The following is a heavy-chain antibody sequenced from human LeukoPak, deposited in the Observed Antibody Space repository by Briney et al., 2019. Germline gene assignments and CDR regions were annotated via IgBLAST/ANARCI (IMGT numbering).Heavy chain of an antibody. CDR1: GGSIGTYY. V-gene: IGHV4-59*08. Sequence: SETLSLTCTVSGGSIGTYYWSWIRQSPGKGLEWIGYIYVTGSTRYNPYLQSRVTISVDTSRNQFFLKMSSVTAADTAVYYCARHIGGGIEDMDVWGKETKVTVSS. CDR3: ARHIGGGIEDMDV. D-gene: IGHD3-16*02. CDR2: IYVTGST. J-gene: IGHJ6*03.